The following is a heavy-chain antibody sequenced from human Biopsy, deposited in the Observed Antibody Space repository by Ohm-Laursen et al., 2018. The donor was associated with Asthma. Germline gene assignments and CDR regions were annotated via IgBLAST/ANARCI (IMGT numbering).Heavy chain of an antibody. J-gene: IGHJ4*02. CDR3: AREGVAGTHIED. CDR2: ISYDGSSI. CDR1: RFTYE. V-gene: IGHV3-30-3*01. D-gene: IGHD6-19*01. Sequence: SLRLSFAASRFTYEMHWVRQAPGKGLEWVAVISYDGSSIYYADSVKGRFTISRDNSKNTLSLQMNSLTAEDTAVYYCAREGVAGTHIEDWGQGTLVTVSP.